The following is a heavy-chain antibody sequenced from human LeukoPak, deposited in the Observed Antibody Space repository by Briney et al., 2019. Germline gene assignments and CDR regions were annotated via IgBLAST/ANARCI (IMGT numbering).Heavy chain of an antibody. V-gene: IGHV4-34*01. J-gene: IGHJ3*01. Sequence: SETLSLTCAVDGGSFSGYYWSWIRQPPGKGLEWIGEINHSGSTNYNPSLKSRASISVETSKNQFSLKLSSVTATDTAAYYCARPSPPLVTWGQGTMVTVSS. CDR2: INHSGST. CDR1: GGSFSGYY. D-gene: IGHD2-15*01. CDR3: ARPSPPLVT.